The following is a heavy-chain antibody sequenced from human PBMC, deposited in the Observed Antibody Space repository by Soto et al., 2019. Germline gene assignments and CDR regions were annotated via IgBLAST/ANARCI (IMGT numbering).Heavy chain of an antibody. CDR3: ARAPPSGSRLYGMDV. J-gene: IGHJ6*02. CDR1: GGTFSSYA. Sequence: VASVKVSCKASGGTFSSYAISWVRPAPGQGLEWMGGIIPIFGTANYAQKFQGRVTITADESTSTAYMELSSLRSEDTAVYYCARAPPSGSRLYGMDVWGQGTTVTVSS. CDR2: IIPIFGTA. V-gene: IGHV1-69*13. D-gene: IGHD3-10*01.